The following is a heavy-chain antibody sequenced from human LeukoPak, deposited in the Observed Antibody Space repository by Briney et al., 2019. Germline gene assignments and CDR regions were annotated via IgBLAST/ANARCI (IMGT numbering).Heavy chain of an antibody. CDR1: GYTLTELS. J-gene: IGHJ4*02. V-gene: IGHV1-24*01. D-gene: IGHD1-26*01. Sequence: ASVKVSCKVSGYTLTELSMHWVRQAPGKGLEWMGGFDPEDGETIYAQKFQGRVTMTEDTSTDTAYMELSSLRSEDTAVYYCTTAGRWVGVVPEDYWGQGTLVTVSS. CDR2: FDPEDGET. CDR3: TTAGRWVGVVPEDY.